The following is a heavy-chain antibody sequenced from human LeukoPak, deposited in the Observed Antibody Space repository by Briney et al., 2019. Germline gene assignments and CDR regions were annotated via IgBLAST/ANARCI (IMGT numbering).Heavy chain of an antibody. V-gene: IGHV3-21*01. CDR2: IGRDSSYV. D-gene: IGHD7-27*01. CDR3: ASHFAHWGSHLFGY. J-gene: IGHJ4*02. CDR1: GFSFSTHN. Sequence: GGSLRLSCVASGFSFSTHNMNWVRQAPGQGLEWVSSIGRDSSYVYYADSLKGRFTISRDGAKNSLYLQMNNLRAEDTAVYYCASHFAHWGSHLFGYWGQGTLVTVSS.